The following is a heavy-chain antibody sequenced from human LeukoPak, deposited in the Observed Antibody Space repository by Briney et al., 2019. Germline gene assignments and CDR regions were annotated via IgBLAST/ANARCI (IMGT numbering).Heavy chain of an antibody. Sequence: PGGSLRLSCVASGFTFEEYGMSWVRQAPGKGLEWVSGISLNGGATGYADSVKGRFTISRDNAKNSLYLQMNSLRAEDMALYYCVRSITMFQYWGQGTLVTVSS. V-gene: IGHV3-20*04. CDR2: ISLNGGAT. CDR1: GFTFEEYG. D-gene: IGHD3-10*01. CDR3: VRSITMFQY. J-gene: IGHJ1*01.